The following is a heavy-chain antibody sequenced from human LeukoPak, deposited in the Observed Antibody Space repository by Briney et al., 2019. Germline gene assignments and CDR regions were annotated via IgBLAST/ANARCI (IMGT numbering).Heavy chain of an antibody. CDR1: GFTFSNYG. CDR2: IWSDGSNK. V-gene: IGHV3-33*01. CDR3: ARGMYQARCGDL. D-gene: IGHD2-2*01. Sequence: GRSLRLSCAASGFTFSNYGMHWVRRAPGKGLEWVAFIWSDGSNKYYEESVKGRFTISRDNSKNMLYLQMNSLRDEDTAVYYCARGMYQARCGDLWGQGTLVTVSS. J-gene: IGHJ5*02.